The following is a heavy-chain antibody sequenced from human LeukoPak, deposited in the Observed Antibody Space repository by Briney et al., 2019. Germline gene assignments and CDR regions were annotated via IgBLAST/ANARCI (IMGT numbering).Heavy chain of an antibody. CDR2: IQYDGSNK. CDR1: GFTSTSYG. D-gene: IGHD3-10*01. Sequence: GGSLRLSCAASGFTSTSYGMHWVRQAPGKGLEWVAFIQYDGSNKNYADSMKGRFTISRDYSKNTLYLQMNSLRAEDTAVYYCAKTGGDSVLYYYYMDVWGKGTTVTVSS. V-gene: IGHV3-30*02. CDR3: AKTGGDSVLYYYYMDV. J-gene: IGHJ6*03.